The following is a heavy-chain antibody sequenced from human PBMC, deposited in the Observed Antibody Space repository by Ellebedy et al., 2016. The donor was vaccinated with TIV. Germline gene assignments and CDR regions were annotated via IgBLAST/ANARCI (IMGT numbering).Heavy chain of an antibody. CDR2: MNPNSGNT. V-gene: IGHV1-8*02. CDR1: GYTFTGYY. J-gene: IGHJ5*02. D-gene: IGHD5-18*01. Sequence: ASVKVSCKASGYTFTGYYMHWVRQAPGQGLEWMGWMNPNSGNTGYAQKFQGRVTMTRNTSISTAYMELSSLRSEDTAVYYCARGLSGGYSYGYFWFDPWGQGTLVTVSS. CDR3: ARGLSGGYSYGYFWFDP.